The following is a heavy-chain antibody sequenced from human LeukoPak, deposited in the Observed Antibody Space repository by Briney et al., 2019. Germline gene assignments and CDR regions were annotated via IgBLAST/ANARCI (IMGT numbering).Heavy chain of an antibody. J-gene: IGHJ6*03. Sequence: SQALSLTCTASGGSISSGSYYWSWIRQPAGKGLEWIGRIYTSGSTNYNPSLKSRVTISVDTSKNQFSLKLSSVTAADTAVYYCARVVVTAMGPYYYYYYMDVWGKGTTVTVSS. CDR2: IYTSGST. D-gene: IGHD2-21*02. V-gene: IGHV4-61*02. CDR1: GGSISSGSYY. CDR3: ARVVVTAMGPYYYYYYMDV.